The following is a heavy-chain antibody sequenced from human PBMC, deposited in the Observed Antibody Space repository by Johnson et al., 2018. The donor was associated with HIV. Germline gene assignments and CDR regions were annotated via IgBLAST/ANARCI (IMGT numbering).Heavy chain of an antibody. V-gene: IGHV3-30*03. CDR3: ARCMIVVVITDAFDI. D-gene: IGHD3-22*01. CDR1: GFTFSSYG. J-gene: IGHJ3*02. CDR2: ISYDGSNK. Sequence: QMLLVESGGGLVQPGRSLRLSCAASGFTFSSYGMHWVRQAPGKGLEWVAVISYDGSNKYYADSVKGRFTISRDNSKNTLYLQMNSLRAEDTAVYYCARCMIVVVITDAFDIWGQGTMVTVSS.